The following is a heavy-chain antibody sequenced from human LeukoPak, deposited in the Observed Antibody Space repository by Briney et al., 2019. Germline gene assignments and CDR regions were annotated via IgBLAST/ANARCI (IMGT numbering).Heavy chain of an antibody. Sequence: SETLSLTCTVSGGSISSYYWSWIRQPPGKGLEWIGYIYYSGSTNYNPSLKSRVTISVDTSKNQFSLKLSSVTAADTAVYYCARKLAVAEYYYYGMDVWGQGTTITVSS. CDR2: IYYSGST. D-gene: IGHD6-19*01. CDR1: GGSISSYY. V-gene: IGHV4-59*01. CDR3: ARKLAVAEYYYYGMDV. J-gene: IGHJ6*02.